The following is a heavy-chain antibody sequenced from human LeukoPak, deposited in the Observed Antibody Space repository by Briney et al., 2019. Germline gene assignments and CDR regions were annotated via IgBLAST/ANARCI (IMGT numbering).Heavy chain of an antibody. CDR2: IYDSGSP. D-gene: IGHD6-19*01. J-gene: IGHJ6*02. Sequence: SETLSLTCTVSGGSISTSYWSWIRQPPGKGLAWIGYIYDSGSPMYNPSLKGRVTIGIDTSKNHFSLKLTSVTAADTAVYYCARVYSSGEYQTYTRYYYAMDVWGQGTTVTVSS. V-gene: IGHV4-59*08. CDR3: ARVYSSGEYQTYTRYYYAMDV. CDR1: GGSISTSY.